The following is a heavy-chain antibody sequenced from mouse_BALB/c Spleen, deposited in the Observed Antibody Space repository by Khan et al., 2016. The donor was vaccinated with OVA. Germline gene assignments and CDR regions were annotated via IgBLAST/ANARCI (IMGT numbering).Heavy chain of an antibody. CDR2: INPHIGET. V-gene: IGHV1-20*02. Sequence: VQLQQSGPELVRPGASVKISCKASGYSFTGYFMNWVMQSHGKSLEWIGRINPHIGETFYNQRFKDKATLTVDVSSSTAHMELRSLASEDSAVYYCTRIYRSDFDYWGQGTTLTVSS. CDR1: GYSFTGYF. J-gene: IGHJ2*01. D-gene: IGHD1-1*01. CDR3: TRIYRSDFDY.